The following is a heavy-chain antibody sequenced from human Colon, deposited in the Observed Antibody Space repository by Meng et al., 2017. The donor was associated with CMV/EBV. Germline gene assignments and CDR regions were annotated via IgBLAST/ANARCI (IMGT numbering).Heavy chain of an antibody. CDR1: GFTFYTYW. CDR3: ARGVGSGERDY. CDR2: INEEGSEQ. Sequence: GESLKISCGVSGFTFYTYWMTWVRQAPGKGLEWVANINEEGSEQHYVDSVKGRFTISRDNAKNSLYLEMNSLRADDSAVYYCARGVGSGERDYWGQGTLVTVSS. V-gene: IGHV3-7*01. D-gene: IGHD1-26*01. J-gene: IGHJ4*02.